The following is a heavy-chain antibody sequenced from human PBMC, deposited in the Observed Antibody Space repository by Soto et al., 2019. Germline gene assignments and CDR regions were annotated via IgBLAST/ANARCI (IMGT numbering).Heavy chain of an antibody. CDR1: GFTFSDYY. CDR3: ARDLYYYDSSGYYYNAFDI. D-gene: IGHD3-22*01. Sequence: GGSLRLSCAASGFTFSDYYMSWIRQAPGKGLEWVSYISSSSSYTNYADSVEGRFTISRDNAKNSLYLQMNSLRAEDTAVYYCARDLYYYDSSGYYYNAFDIWGQGTMVTVSS. V-gene: IGHV3-11*05. J-gene: IGHJ3*02. CDR2: ISSSSSYT.